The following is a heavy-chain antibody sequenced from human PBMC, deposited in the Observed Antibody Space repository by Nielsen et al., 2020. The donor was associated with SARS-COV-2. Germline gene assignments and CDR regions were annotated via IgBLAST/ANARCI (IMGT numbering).Heavy chain of an antibody. CDR1: GGSISSGGYS. Sequence: SETPSLTCAVSGGSISSGGYSWSWTRQPPGKGLEWIGYIYHSGRTYYNPSLKSRVTISVDRSKNQFSLKLSSVTAADTAVYYCARGGRITFGGADDAFDIWGQGTMVTVSS. V-gene: IGHV4-30-2*01. CDR2: IYHSGRT. J-gene: IGHJ3*02. D-gene: IGHD3-16*01. CDR3: ARGGRITFGGADDAFDI.